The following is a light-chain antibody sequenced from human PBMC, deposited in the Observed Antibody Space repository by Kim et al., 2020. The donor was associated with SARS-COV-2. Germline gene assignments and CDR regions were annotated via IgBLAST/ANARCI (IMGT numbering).Light chain of an antibody. CDR3: AAWDDSLSGRV. Sequence: GQRVTISCPRRSSNIESNYVYWYQQVPGTAPKVRIYRSNQRPSGVPDRFAGSKSGTSASLAISGLRSEDEADYYCAAWDDSLSGRVFGGGTQLTVL. V-gene: IGLV1-47*01. J-gene: IGLJ3*02. CDR1: SSNIESNY. CDR2: RSN.